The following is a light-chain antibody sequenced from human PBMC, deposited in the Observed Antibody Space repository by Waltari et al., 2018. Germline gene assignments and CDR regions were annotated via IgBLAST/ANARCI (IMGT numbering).Light chain of an antibody. CDR1: KLGDKY. CDR3: LAWDSSTAWV. V-gene: IGLV3-1*01. Sequence: SYELTQPPSVSVSPGQTTSITCSGDKLGDKYASWYQQKPGQSPVLVIYQDTKRPSGIPERFSGSNSWNTTTLTISGTQGMDEADYYCLAWDSSTAWVFGGGTKLTVL. CDR2: QDT. J-gene: IGLJ3*02.